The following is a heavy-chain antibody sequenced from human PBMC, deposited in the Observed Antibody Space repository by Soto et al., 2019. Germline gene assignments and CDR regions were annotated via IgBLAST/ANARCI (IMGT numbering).Heavy chain of an antibody. J-gene: IGHJ6*03. CDR2: INHGATT. D-gene: IGHD2-8*02. CDR1: GGSFRGYY. Sequence: PSETLSLTCGVSGGSFRGYYWTWIRQPPGKGLEWIGEINHGATTNYNPSLKSRAIIAVDTSKNQFSLKLSSVTAADTAVYYCARGYWPYYYYYMDVWGTGTTVTVSS. CDR3: ARGYWPYYYYYMDV. V-gene: IGHV4-34*01.